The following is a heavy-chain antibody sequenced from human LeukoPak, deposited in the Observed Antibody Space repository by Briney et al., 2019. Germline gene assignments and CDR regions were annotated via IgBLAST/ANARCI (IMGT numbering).Heavy chain of an antibody. Sequence: ASVKVSCKASGYTFTDYHIHWVRQAPGQGLEWMGWINPNSGGTDYAQKFQGRVTMTRDTSISTAYMELSSLRSDDTAVYYCARGGYSYGYLDYWGQGTLVTVSS. CDR1: GYTFTDYH. V-gene: IGHV1-2*02. D-gene: IGHD5-18*01. CDR3: ARGGYSYGYLDY. CDR2: INPNSGGT. J-gene: IGHJ4*02.